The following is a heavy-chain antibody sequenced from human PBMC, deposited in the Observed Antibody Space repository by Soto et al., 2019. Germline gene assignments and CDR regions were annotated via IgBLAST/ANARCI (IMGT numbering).Heavy chain of an antibody. V-gene: IGHV1-46*03. CDR2: INPSGGST. Sequence: QVQLVQSGAEVKKPGASVKVSCKASGYTFTSYYMHWVRQAPGQGLEWMGIINPSGGSTSYAQKYRGSVTITRDTSRTTFDREVSSWRFEDTAVFSCALIGEGPGSYYKGNDAFALWGKGTMVTVSS. CDR1: GYTFTSYY. CDR3: ALIGEGPGSYYKGNDAFAL. J-gene: IGHJ3*01. D-gene: IGHD3-10*01.